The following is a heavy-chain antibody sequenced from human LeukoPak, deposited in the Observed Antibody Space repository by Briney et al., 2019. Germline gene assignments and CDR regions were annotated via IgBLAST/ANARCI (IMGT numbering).Heavy chain of an antibody. CDR2: IIPIFGTA. Sequence: SVKVSCKASGGTFSSYAISWVRQAPGQGLEWMGGIIPIFGTANYAQKFLGRVTITADESTNTAYMELSSLVSEDTAVYYCARGETDMASYDYWGQGTLVTVSS. D-gene: IGHD5-18*01. CDR1: GGTFSSYA. CDR3: ARGETDMASYDY. V-gene: IGHV1-69*13. J-gene: IGHJ4*02.